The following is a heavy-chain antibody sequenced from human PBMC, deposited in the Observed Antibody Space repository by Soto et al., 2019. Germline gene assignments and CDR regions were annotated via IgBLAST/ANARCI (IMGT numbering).Heavy chain of an antibody. CDR1: GYTFTSYA. CDR2: INAGNGNT. D-gene: IGHD2-15*01. CDR3: ASPYCSGGSCYPDDTAMVH. V-gene: IGHV1-3*01. J-gene: IGHJ4*02. Sequence: QVQLVQSGAEVKKPGASVKVSCKASGYTFTSYAMHWVRQAPGQRLEWMGWINAGNGNTKYSQKFQGRVTITRDTSASTAYMELSSLRSEDTAVYYCASPYCSGGSCYPDDTAMVHWGQGTLVTVSS.